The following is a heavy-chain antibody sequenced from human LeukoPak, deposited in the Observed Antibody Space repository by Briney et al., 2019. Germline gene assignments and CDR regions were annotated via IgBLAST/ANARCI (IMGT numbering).Heavy chain of an antibody. CDR2: IYTSGST. CDR3: ATYYSSGYYYFDY. CDR1: GGSISSYN. Sequence: SETLSLTCTVSGGSISSYNWSWIRQPAGKGLEWIGRIYTSGSTKYNPSLKSRVTMSVHTSKNQFSLKLSSVTATDTAVYYCATYYSSGYYYFDYWGQGTLVTVSS. J-gene: IGHJ4*02. V-gene: IGHV4-4*07. D-gene: IGHD3-22*01.